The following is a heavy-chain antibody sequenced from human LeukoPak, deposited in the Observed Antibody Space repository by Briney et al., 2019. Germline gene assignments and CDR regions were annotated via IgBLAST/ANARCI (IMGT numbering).Heavy chain of an antibody. CDR3: ARSSRSWSTFDN. J-gene: IGHJ4*02. V-gene: IGHV4-39*07. Sequence: SETLSLTCTVSGGSISSSSYYWGWIRQPPGKGLEWIGSIYYSGSTYYNPSLKSRVTISVDTSKNQFSLKLSSVTAADTAVYYCARSSRSWSTFDNWGQGTLVTVSS. CDR1: GGSISSSSYY. D-gene: IGHD2-2*01. CDR2: IYYSGST.